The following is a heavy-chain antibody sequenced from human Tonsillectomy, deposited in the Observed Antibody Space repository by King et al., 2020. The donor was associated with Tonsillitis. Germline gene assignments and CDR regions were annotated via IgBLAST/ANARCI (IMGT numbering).Heavy chain of an antibody. V-gene: IGHV1-2*02. CDR1: GYTFTGYY. D-gene: IGHD5-18*01. Sequence: VQLVESGAEVKKPGASVKVSCKASGYTFTGYYMHWVRQAPGQGLEWMGWINPNSGGTNYAQKFQGRVTMTRDTSISTAYMELSRLRSDDTAIYYCARAPGFKGYPYYYYMDVWGKGTTVTVSS. CDR3: ARAPGFKGYPYYYYMDV. J-gene: IGHJ6*03. CDR2: INPNSGGT.